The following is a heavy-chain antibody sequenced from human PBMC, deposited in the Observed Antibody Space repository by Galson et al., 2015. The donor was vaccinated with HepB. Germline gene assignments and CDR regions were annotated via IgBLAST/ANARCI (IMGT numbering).Heavy chain of an antibody. J-gene: IGHJ4*02. Sequence: SLRLSCATSGFTFSDSGMSWVRQAPGKGLEWVSAITGSGDTTYYADSVMGRFTISRDNSKTTLYLQMNSLRVEDTAVYYCARGGFCAGTSCYQGDYWGQGTLVTVSS. CDR1: GFTFSDSG. CDR3: ARGGFCAGTSCYQGDY. V-gene: IGHV3-23*01. CDR2: ITGSGDTT. D-gene: IGHD2-2*01.